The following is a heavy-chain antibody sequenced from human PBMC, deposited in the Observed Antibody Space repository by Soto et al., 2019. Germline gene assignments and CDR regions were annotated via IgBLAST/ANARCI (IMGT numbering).Heavy chain of an antibody. CDR3: ARVNYGDYGGVYDY. J-gene: IGHJ4*02. CDR1: GFTVSSYL. V-gene: IGHV3-74*01. D-gene: IGHD4-17*01. CDR2: INSDGSST. Sequence: EVQLVASGGGLVQPEGSLRLSCAASGFTVSSYLMHWVRQAPGKGLVWVSRINSDGSSTSFADSVKGRFTISRDNAKNTLYLQMNSLRAEDTAVYYCARVNYGDYGGVYDYWGQGTLVTVSS.